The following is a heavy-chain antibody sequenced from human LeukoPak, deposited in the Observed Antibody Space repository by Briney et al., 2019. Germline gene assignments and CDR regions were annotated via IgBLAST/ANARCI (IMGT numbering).Heavy chain of an antibody. V-gene: IGHV3-30-3*01. J-gene: IGHJ4*02. CDR2: QDGNNK. CDR3: ARDDRGYSGYHFDH. D-gene: IGHD5-12*01. Sequence: GGSLRLSCAASGFTFSSYTFHWVRQAPGKGLEWVAVQDGNNKYYTDSVKGRFTISRDNSKNTLYLQMNSLRAEDTAVYYCARDDRGYSGYHFDHWGQETLVTVSS. CDR1: GFTFSSYT.